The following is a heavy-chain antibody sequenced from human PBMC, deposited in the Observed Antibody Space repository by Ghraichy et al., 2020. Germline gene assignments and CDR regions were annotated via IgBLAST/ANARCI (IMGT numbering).Heavy chain of an antibody. CDR3: ARRGLNSVWQFDY. CDR1: GFIFSDHT. J-gene: IGHJ4*02. CDR2: IRRRANDHTT. Sequence: GESLNIYCAASGFIFSDHTMDWVRQTPGKGLEWVGRIRRRANDHTTEYAASVEGRFTISRDDSKNLVFLQMNSLKVEDSALYYCARRGLNSVWQFDYWGQGTLVTVSS. D-gene: IGHD6-19*01. V-gene: IGHV3-72*01.